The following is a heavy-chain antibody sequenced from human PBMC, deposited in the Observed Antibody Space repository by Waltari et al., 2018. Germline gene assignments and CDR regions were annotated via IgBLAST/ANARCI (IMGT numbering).Heavy chain of an antibody. Sequence: QVQLHQWGAGQLKPSETLSLTCAVSGESFLGYFWSWVRQSPGKGLEWLGAIHYSGRTNYSPTLESRLSLSVDTTKKQFSLKLTSVTAADAALYFCARYGEVPASYFFDHWGQGTLVTVSS. J-gene: IGHJ4*01. CDR1: GESFLGYF. V-gene: IGHV4-34*01. CDR3: ARYGEVPASYFFDH. D-gene: IGHD2-21*01. CDR2: IHYSGRT.